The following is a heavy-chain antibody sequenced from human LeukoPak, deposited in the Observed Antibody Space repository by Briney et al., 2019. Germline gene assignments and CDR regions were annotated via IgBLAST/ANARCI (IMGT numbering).Heavy chain of an antibody. J-gene: IGHJ4*02. V-gene: IGHV3-23*01. CDR1: GFTFSSYA. D-gene: IGHD3-22*01. CDR3: AKDYYYDSSGYYYDYFDY. Sequence: GGSLRLSCAASGFTFSSYAMSWVRQAPGKGLEWVSAISGSGGSTYYADSVKGRFTISRDNSKNTLYLQMNSLRAEDTAVYYCAKDYYYDSSGYYYDYFDYWGQGTLVTVSS. CDR2: ISGSGGST.